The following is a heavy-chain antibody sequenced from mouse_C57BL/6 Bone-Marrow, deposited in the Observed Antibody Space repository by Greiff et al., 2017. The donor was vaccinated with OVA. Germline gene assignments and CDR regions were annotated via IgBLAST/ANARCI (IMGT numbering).Heavy chain of an antibody. D-gene: IGHD2-3*01. V-gene: IGHV5-6*01. J-gene: IGHJ4*01. CDR1: GFTFSSYG. Sequence: DVHLVESGGDLVKPGGSLKLSCAASGFTFSSYGMSWVRQTPDKRLEWVATISSGGSYTYYPDSVKGRFTISRDNAKNTLYLQMSSLKSEDTAMYYCARPDGYYYDYWGQGTSVTVSS. CDR3: ARPDGYYYDY. CDR2: ISSGGSYT.